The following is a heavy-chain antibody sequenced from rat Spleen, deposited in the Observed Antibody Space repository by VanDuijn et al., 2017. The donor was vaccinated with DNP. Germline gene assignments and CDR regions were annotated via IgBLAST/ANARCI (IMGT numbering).Heavy chain of an antibody. D-gene: IGHD1-4*01. CDR2: ISYDGSRT. CDR1: GFTFSDYA. J-gene: IGHJ3*01. V-gene: IGHV5-17*01. CDR3: ASRDWFAY. Sequence: EVQLVESGGGLVQPGRSLKLSCAASGFTFSDYAMAWVRQAPKKGLEWVATISYDGSRTYYRDSVKGRFTISRDNAKSTLYLQMDSLRSEDTATYYCASRDWFAYWGQGTLVTVSS.